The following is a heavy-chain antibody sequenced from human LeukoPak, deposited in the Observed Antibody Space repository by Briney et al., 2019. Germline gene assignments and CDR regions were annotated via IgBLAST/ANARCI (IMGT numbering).Heavy chain of an antibody. D-gene: IGHD2-15*01. V-gene: IGHV3-23*01. Sequence: GGSLRLSCAASGFTFTNYAMSWVRQAPGKGLEWVSSINPSSGNTYYADSVKGRFTISGDNSRNTLYLQMNSLRAEDTAVYYCAKEHMAAAVYYFDYWGQGTLVTVSS. J-gene: IGHJ4*02. CDR1: GFTFTNYA. CDR3: AKEHMAAAVYYFDY. CDR2: INPSSGNT.